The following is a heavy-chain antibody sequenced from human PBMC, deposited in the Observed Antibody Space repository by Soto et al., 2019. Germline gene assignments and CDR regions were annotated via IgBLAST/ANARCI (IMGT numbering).Heavy chain of an antibody. J-gene: IGHJ6*02. CDR1: GFTFSTYA. CDR3: PQVLNGGNSVPNYGMDV. D-gene: IGHD2-21*02. V-gene: IGHV3-23*01. Sequence: GGSLRLSCAASGFTFSTYAMSWVRQAPGKGLEWVSVISSGGTTTYYPDSVKGRFTISRDNSKNTLFLQMNSLRAEDTAIYYCPQVLNGGNSVPNYGMDVRGQGTTVTVSS. CDR2: ISSGGTTT.